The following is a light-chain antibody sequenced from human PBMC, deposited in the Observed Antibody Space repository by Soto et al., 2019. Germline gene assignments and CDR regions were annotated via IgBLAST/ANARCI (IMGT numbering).Light chain of an antibody. V-gene: IGKV1-5*03. J-gene: IGKJ1*01. Sequence: DIQMTQSPSTLSASVGDRVTITCRASQSISSWLAWYQQKPGKAPKLLVYKASTLESGVPSNFSGSGSGTEFTLTISSLQHEDFETYYCQQYNSYPWTLGQETKVDIK. CDR1: QSISSW. CDR2: KAS. CDR3: QQYNSYPWT.